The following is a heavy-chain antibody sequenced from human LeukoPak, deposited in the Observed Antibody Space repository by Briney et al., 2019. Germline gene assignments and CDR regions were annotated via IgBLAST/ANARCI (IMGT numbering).Heavy chain of an antibody. D-gene: IGHD2-2*01. CDR3: AREYCSSTSCYSYFDY. CDR2: ISYDGSNK. J-gene: IGHJ4*02. Sequence: GGSLRLSCAASGFTFSSYAMSWVRQAPGKGLEWVAVISYDGSNKYYADSVKGRFTISRDNSKNTLYLQMNSLRAEDTAVYYCAREYCSSTSCYSYFDYWGQGTLVTVSS. V-gene: IGHV3-30-3*01. CDR1: GFTFSSYA.